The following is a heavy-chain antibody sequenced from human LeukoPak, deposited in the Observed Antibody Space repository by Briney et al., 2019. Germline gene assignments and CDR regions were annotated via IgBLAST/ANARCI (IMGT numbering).Heavy chain of an antibody. CDR2: IHLSGRT. CDR1: GGSITTTNW. Sequence: SETLSLTCGVYGGSITTTNWWSWVRPPPGEGLEWIEEIHLSGRTNYKPSLNSRVTLALDTSKNHLSLSLTSVTASDTAVYYCSRENGAFSPFGYWGQGTLVTVRS. J-gene: IGHJ4*02. CDR3: SRENGAFSPFGY. D-gene: IGHD2-8*01. V-gene: IGHV4-4*02.